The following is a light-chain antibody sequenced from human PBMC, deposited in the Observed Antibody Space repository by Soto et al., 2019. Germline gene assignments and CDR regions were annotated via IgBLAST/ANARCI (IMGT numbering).Light chain of an antibody. Sequence: EIVLTQSPGTLSLSPGERATLSCRASQSVSSSYLAWYKQKPGQAPRLLIYGASSRATGIPDRFSGSGSGTDFTVNISRLEPEDFAVYYCQQYGSSPWTFGQGTKVEIK. CDR3: QQYGSSPWT. CDR1: QSVSSSY. V-gene: IGKV3-20*01. CDR2: GAS. J-gene: IGKJ1*01.